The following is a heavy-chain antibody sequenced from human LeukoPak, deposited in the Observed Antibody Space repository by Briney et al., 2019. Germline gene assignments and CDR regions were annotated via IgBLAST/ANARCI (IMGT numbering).Heavy chain of an antibody. V-gene: IGHV1-18*01. J-gene: IGHJ4*02. CDR1: GYTFTSYG. CDR2: ISAYNGNT. CDR3: ARGGRVVVVITTFLLDY. Sequence: ASVKVSCKASGYTFTSYGISWVRQAPGQGLEWMGWISAYNGNTNYAQKLQGRVTMTTDTSTSTAYMELSSLRSEDTAVYYCARGGRVVVVITTFLLDYWGQGTLVTVSS. D-gene: IGHD3-22*01.